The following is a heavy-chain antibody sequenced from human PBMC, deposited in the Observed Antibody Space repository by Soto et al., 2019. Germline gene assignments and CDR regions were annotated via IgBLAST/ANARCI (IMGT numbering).Heavy chain of an antibody. D-gene: IGHD6-13*01. CDR2: IYSSGST. V-gene: IGHV4-39*01. J-gene: IGHJ6*02. CDR1: GGSVSSGSYY. CDR3: RRSSRYSTDV. Sequence: SETLSLTCTVSGGSVSSGSYYWSWIRQPPGKGLECIGYIYSSGSTNYNPSLNSRVTISVDTSKNQFSLTLSSVTAADTAVYYCRRSSRYSTDVWGQGTTVTVSS.